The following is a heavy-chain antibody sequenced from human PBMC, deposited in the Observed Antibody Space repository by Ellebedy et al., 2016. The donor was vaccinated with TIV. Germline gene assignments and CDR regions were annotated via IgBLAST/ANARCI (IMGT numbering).Heavy chain of an antibody. CDR1: GFTFATYA. J-gene: IGHJ4*02. CDR3: AKGRKLIRSSSLDY. Sequence: GESLKISCEASGFTFATYAMNWIRQAPGKGLEWVSVISGGGETTSYADSVKGRFTISRDNSKNMLFLQMNSLRAEDTALYYCAKGRKLIRSSSLDYWGQGTLVTVFS. CDR2: ISGGGETT. D-gene: IGHD3-22*01. V-gene: IGHV3-23*01.